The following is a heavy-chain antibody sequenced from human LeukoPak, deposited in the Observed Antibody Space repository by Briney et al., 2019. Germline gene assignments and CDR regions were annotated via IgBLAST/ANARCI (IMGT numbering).Heavy chain of an antibody. Sequence: GASVKVSCKASGYTFTTYYMHWVRQAPGQGLEWMGTINPSDGSTTYAQKFQDRVTMTRDTSTSTFYMELSSLRSEDTAVYYCARGHGSGSYILGYWGQGTLVTVSS. D-gene: IGHD3-10*01. V-gene: IGHV1-46*01. CDR2: INPSDGST. CDR3: ARGHGSGSYILGY. CDR1: GYTFTTYY. J-gene: IGHJ4*02.